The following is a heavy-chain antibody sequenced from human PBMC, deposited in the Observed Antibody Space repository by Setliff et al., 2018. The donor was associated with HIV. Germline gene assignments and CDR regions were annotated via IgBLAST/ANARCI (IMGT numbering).Heavy chain of an antibody. V-gene: IGHV4-4*07. CDR1: GGSISKYF. CDR2: IYSSGST. D-gene: IGHD3-10*01. CDR3: ARSLDYSGSGSYYVGWFDL. Sequence: PSETLSLTCTVSGGSISKYFWSWIRQSAEKELEWIGRIYSSGSTNQNPSLKSRVSMSVDTSKSQFSLNLSSVTAADTAVYYCARSLDYSGSGSYYVGWFDLWGQGIPVTVSS. J-gene: IGHJ5*02.